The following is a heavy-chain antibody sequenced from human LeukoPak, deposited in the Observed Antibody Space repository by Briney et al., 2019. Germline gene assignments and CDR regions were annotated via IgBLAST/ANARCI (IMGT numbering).Heavy chain of an antibody. CDR2: ISSSSNYI. J-gene: IGHJ4*02. CDR1: GFTFSSHS. V-gene: IGHV3-21*01. Sequence: KPGGFLRPSCAASGFTFSSHSMSWVRQAPGKGLGWVSSISSSSNYIYYADSVKGRFTIYRVNAKNSLYLQMNSLRAEDTAVYYCARGGSYGDYSSYYWGQGTLVTVSS. CDR3: ARGGSYGDYSSYY. D-gene: IGHD4-17*01.